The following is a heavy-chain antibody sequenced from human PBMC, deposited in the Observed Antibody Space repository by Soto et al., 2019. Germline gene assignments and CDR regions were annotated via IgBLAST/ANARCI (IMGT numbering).Heavy chain of an antibody. Sequence: QVQLVQSGAEVKKPGASVKVSCKASGYTFTGYYMHWVRQAPGQGLEWMGWINPNSGGTNYAQKFQGWVPMTRDTSISTAYMELSRLRSDDTAVYYCARDPRTAAYYYDSSGYQAWFDPWGQGTLVTVSS. CDR2: INPNSGGT. CDR1: GYTFTGYY. D-gene: IGHD3-22*01. CDR3: ARDPRTAAYYYDSSGYQAWFDP. J-gene: IGHJ5*02. V-gene: IGHV1-2*04.